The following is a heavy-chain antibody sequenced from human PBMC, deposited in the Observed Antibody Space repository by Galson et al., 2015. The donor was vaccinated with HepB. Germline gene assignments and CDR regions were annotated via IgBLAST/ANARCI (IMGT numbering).Heavy chain of an antibody. J-gene: IGHJ3*02. CDR2: IYYSGST. CDR1: GGSISSYY. Sequence: TLSLTCTVSGGSISSYYWSWIRQPPGKGLEWIGYIYYSGSTYYNPSLKSRVTISVDTSKNQFSLKLSSVTAADTAVYYCASRYCSSTSCYWFIWGQGTMVTVSS. D-gene: IGHD2-2*01. CDR3: ASRYCSSTSCYWFI. V-gene: IGHV4-59*08.